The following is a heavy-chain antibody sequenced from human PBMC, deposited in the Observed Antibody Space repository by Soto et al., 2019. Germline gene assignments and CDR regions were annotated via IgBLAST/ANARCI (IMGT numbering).Heavy chain of an antibody. CDR2: INSDGSSA. J-gene: IGHJ6*02. Sequence: GGSLRLSCAASGFTFSSYWMNWVRQAPGKGLVWVSRINSDGSSANYADSVKGRFTISRDNTKDMLYLQMHSLRAEDMAMYYCARGRLYHGDYMGMDVWGQGTTVTVSS. CDR1: GFTFSSYW. D-gene: IGHD4-17*01. V-gene: IGHV3-74*01. CDR3: ARGRLYHGDYMGMDV.